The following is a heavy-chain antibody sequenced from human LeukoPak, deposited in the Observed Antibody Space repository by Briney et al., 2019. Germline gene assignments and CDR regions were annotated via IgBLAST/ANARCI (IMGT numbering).Heavy chain of an antibody. CDR2: IYYSGTP. V-gene: IGHV4-59*01. J-gene: IGHJ4*02. CDR1: GGSISSYS. CDR3: ARSRDGYNPFFDY. Sequence: PSETLSLTCTVSGGSISSYSWSWIRQPPGKGLEWIGYIYYSGTPNYNPSLKSRVTISVDTSKDQFSLKLSSVTAADTAVYYCARSRDGYNPFFDYWGQGTLVSVSS. D-gene: IGHD5-24*01.